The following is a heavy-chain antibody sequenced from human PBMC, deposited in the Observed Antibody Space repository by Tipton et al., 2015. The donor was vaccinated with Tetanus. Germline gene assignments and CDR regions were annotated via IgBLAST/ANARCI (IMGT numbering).Heavy chain of an antibody. CDR3: ARLYSYGSLYWFDP. D-gene: IGHD5-18*01. CDR1: GGSISGYY. V-gene: IGHV4-4*07. Sequence: TLSLTCTVSGGSISGYYWSWIRQPAGKGLEWIGRIYTSENTNYNPSLKSRVTISVDTSKNQFSLKLRSVTAADTAVYYCARLYSYGSLYWFDPWGQGTLVTVSS. CDR2: IYTSENT. J-gene: IGHJ5*02.